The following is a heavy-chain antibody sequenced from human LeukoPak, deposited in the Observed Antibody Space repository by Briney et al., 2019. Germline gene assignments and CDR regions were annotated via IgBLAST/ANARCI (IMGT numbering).Heavy chain of an antibody. J-gene: IGHJ4*02. CDR3: ARGRQQGGDFDY. Sequence: KTSETLSLTCIVSGGSISSSSYYWGWIRQPPGKGLEWIGSFYYSGSTYYNPSLKSRVTISVDTSKNQFSLKLSSVTAADTAVYYCARGRQQGGDFDYWGQGTLVTVSS. CDR2: FYYSGST. CDR1: GGSISSSSYY. D-gene: IGHD6-13*01. V-gene: IGHV4-39*07.